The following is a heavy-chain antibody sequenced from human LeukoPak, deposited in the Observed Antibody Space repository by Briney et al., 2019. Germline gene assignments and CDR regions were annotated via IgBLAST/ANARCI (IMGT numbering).Heavy chain of an antibody. CDR1: GGSISSSSYY. CDR3: RGITMVRGVSGDYFDY. V-gene: IGHV4-39*01. Sequence: SETLSLTCTVSGGSISSSSYYWGWIRQPPGKGLEWIGSNYYSGSTYYNPSLKSRVTISVDTSKNQFSLKLSSVTAADTAVYYCRGITMVRGVSGDYFDYWGQGTLVTVSS. CDR2: NYYSGST. J-gene: IGHJ4*02. D-gene: IGHD3-10*01.